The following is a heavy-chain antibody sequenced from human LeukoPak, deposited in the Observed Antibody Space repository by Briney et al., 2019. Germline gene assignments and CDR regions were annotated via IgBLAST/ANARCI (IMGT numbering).Heavy chain of an antibody. J-gene: IGHJ4*02. D-gene: IGHD5-18*01. Sequence: GGSLRLSCEGSGFTFSSYAMSWVRQAQGKGLEWVSSNSGSGGSRYYGDSAKGRFTVFRDNSRNTLYLQMNSLRAEGTAVYYCARDELSDTNGHSYGTNFDHWGQGTLVTVSS. V-gene: IGHV3-23*01. CDR1: GFTFSSYA. CDR3: ARDELSDTNGHSYGTNFDH. CDR2: NSGSGGSR.